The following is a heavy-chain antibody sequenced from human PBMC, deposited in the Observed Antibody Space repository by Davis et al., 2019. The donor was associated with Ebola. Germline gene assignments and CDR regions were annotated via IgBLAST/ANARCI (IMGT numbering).Heavy chain of an antibody. D-gene: IGHD2-15*01. CDR3: VKDRFTVVVVHGGFDY. CDR1: GFTVSSNY. V-gene: IGHV3-53*05. J-gene: IGHJ4*02. CDR2: IYSGGST. Sequence: GESLKISCAASGFTVSSNYMSWVRQAPGKGLEWVSVIYSGGSTYYADSVKGRFTISRDNSKDTLYLQMRNLRIDDTAVYYCVKDRFTVVVVHGGFDYWGQGSLVTVSS.